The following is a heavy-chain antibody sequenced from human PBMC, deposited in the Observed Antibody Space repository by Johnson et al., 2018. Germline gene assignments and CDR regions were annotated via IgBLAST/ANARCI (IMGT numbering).Heavy chain of an antibody. Sequence: VQLVQSGGGLVQPGGSLRLSCAGPGFTFRSYAMMWVRQAPGKGLEWVASINDGGDKKYDADTVLGRFTISRDNFKNTLYMQMNGLRGEDTAVYYCAKALHDSSGYYAFDIWGQGTMVTVSS. J-gene: IGHJ3*02. CDR1: GFTFRSYA. V-gene: IGHV3-23*04. CDR3: AKALHDSSGYYAFDI. CDR2: INDGGDKK. D-gene: IGHD3-22*01.